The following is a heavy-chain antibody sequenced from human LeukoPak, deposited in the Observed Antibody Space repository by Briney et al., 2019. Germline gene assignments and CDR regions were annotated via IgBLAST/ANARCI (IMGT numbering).Heavy chain of an antibody. D-gene: IGHD4-17*01. J-gene: IGHJ4*02. CDR3: ARGDYGDFRVFYTLFDY. V-gene: IGHV5-51*01. Sequence: GESLKISCKGSGYLFTNFWIGWVRQMPGKGLEWMGIIYPGDSDTLYSPSFKGQVTISADKSISTAYLQWSSLKASDTAMYYCARGDYGDFRVFYTLFDYWGQGTLVTVSS. CDR1: GYLFTNFW. CDR2: IYPGDSDT.